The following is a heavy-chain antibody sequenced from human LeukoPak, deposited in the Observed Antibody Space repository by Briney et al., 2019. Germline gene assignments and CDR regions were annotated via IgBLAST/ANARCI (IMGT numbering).Heavy chain of an antibody. Sequence: GGPLRLSCAASGFTFSSYWMTWVRQAPGKGLEWVANIKQDGSEKYYVDSVKGRFTISRDNAKNSLYLQMNSLRAEDTAVYYCARDAIYCSSTSCYNYYYYGMDVWGKGTTVTVSS. V-gene: IGHV3-7*03. D-gene: IGHD2-2*02. J-gene: IGHJ6*04. CDR3: ARDAIYCSSTSCYNYYYYGMDV. CDR2: IKQDGSEK. CDR1: GFTFSSYW.